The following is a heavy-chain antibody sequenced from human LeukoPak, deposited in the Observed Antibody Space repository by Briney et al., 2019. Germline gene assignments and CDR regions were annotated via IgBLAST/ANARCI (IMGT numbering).Heavy chain of an antibody. CDR3: ARDLPPAPWNGMDV. D-gene: IGHD2-2*01. V-gene: IGHV3-30*02. J-gene: IGHJ6*02. CDR1: GFTFSSYS. CDR2: IRYDGSNK. Sequence: GGSLRLSCAASGFTFSSYSMNWVRQAPGKGLEWVAFIRYDGSNKYYADSVKGRFTISRDNSKNTLYLQMNSLRAEDTTVNYCARDLPPAPWNGMDVWGQGTTVTVSS.